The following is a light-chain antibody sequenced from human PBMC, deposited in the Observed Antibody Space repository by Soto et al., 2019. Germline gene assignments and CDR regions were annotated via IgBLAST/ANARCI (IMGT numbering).Light chain of an antibody. J-gene: IGKJ3*01. CDR1: QGISRW. CDR3: QQANSFPLT. Sequence: DIQMTQLPSSMSASVGDRVTITCRASQGISRWLAWYHQKPGKAPNLLIYSASTLHSGVPSRFSGSGSGTDFTLTISSLQPEDFGTYYCQQANSFPLTFGPGTKVGMK. CDR2: SAS. V-gene: IGKV1-12*01.